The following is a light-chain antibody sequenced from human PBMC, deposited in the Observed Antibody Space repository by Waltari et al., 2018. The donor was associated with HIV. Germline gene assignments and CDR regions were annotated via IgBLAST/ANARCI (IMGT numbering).Light chain of an antibody. J-gene: IGKJ1*01. Sequence: DIAMIQSPDSLAVSPGEPASISCRSSPSLLHNNGHNYLDWYIQRPGQAPELLIYLASRRASGVPDRIAGSGSSTDFILKISRVEPEDVCVYYCMHGQQTPVFGQGTQVEV. CDR1: PSLLHNNGHNY. V-gene: IGKV2-28*01. CDR2: LAS. CDR3: MHGQQTPV.